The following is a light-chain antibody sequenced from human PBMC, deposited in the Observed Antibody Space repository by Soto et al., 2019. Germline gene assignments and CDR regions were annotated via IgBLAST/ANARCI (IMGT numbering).Light chain of an antibody. CDR2: DAS. J-gene: IGKJ3*01. V-gene: IGKV1-5*01. Sequence: DIKMTQSPSTLSASVGDRVTITCRASQSISSWLAWYQQKPGKAPKLLIYDASSLESGVPSRFSGSGSGTEFTLTISSLQPDDFATYYCQQYNSYSRFGPGTKVDIK. CDR3: QQYNSYSR. CDR1: QSISSW.